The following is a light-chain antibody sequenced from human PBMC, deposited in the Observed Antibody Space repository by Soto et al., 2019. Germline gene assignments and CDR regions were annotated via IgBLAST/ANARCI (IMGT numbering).Light chain of an antibody. V-gene: IGKV3-20*01. CDR3: QQYAASPLT. J-gene: IGKJ4*01. CDR2: TAS. CDR1: QRVGRKF. Sequence: NGLTQFPGPLSLSPGERATLSCRARQRVGRKFLAWFQQKPGQAPRLLMHTASVRATGIPDRFSGSGSGTDFTLTISRLEPEDFAVFYCQQYAASPLTFGGGTKVEI.